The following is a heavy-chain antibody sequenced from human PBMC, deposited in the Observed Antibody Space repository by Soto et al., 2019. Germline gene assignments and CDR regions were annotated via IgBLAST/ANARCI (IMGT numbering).Heavy chain of an antibody. CDR1: GCTSSAYA. CDR3: AKVISTSGSSL. CDR2: ISGSGST. V-gene: IGHV3-23*01. J-gene: IGHJ4*02. D-gene: IGHD3-10*01. Sequence: GGSLRLCCAAAGCTSSAYARTRVRQAPGKGLAWLSSISGSGSTYYADSVKGRFTISRDNSKNTLYLQMNSLRAEDTAVYYCAKVISTSGSSLWGRGTLVTVSS.